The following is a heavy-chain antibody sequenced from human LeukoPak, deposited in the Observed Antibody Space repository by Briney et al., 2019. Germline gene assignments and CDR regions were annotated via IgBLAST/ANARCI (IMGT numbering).Heavy chain of an antibody. CDR3: AKGSLGSWYYFDY. CDR2: ISGSGGST. J-gene: IGHJ4*02. V-gene: IGHV3-23*01. CDR1: GFTFSSYA. Sequence: GGSLRLSCAASGFTFSSYAMSWVRQAPGKGLEWVSAISGSGGSTYYADSVKGRFTIFRDNSKNTLYLQMNSLRDEDTAVYYCAKGSLGSWYYFDYWGRGTLVTVSS. D-gene: IGHD6-13*01.